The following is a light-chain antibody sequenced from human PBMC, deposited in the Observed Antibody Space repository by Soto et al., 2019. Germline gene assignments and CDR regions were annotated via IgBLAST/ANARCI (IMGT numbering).Light chain of an antibody. CDR1: SSDVGGYNS. J-gene: IGLJ2*01. V-gene: IGLV2-8*01. CDR2: EVT. CDR3: ISYAAGNNYLV. Sequence: QSALTQPPSASGSPGQSVIISCTGTSSDVGGYNSVSWFQQHPGKAPKLMIYEVTKRPSGVPDRSSGSKSGNTASLTVSGLPAEDEAHYYCISYAAGNNYLVFGGGTQLTVL.